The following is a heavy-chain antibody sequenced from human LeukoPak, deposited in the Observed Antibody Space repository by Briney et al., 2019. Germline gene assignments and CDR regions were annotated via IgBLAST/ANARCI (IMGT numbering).Heavy chain of an antibody. V-gene: IGHV3-53*01. CDR1: GFTVSSNY. CDR3: ARDLGCTNGVCYRTLVDY. J-gene: IGHJ4*02. Sequence: PGGSLRLSCAASGFTVSSNYMSWVRQAPGKGLEWGSLIYSGGSTYYADSVKGRFTISRDNSKNTLYLQMNTLRAEDTAVYYCARDLGCTNGVCYRTLVDYWGQGTLVTVSS. CDR2: IYSGGST. D-gene: IGHD2-8*01.